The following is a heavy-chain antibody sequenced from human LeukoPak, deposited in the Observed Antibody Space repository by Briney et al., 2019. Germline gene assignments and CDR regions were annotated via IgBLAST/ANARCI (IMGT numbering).Heavy chain of an antibody. CDR3: AKPQEYSAYDYYFDF. CDR2: ISGSGGST. D-gene: IGHD5-12*01. V-gene: IGHV3-23*01. Sequence: GGSLRLSCAASGFSFSTYGFHWVRQAPGKGLEWVSAISGSGGSTYYADSVKGRFTISRDNSKNTLYLQMNSLRAEDTAVYYCAKPQEYSAYDYYFDFWGQGTLVTVSS. CDR1: GFSFSTYG. J-gene: IGHJ4*02.